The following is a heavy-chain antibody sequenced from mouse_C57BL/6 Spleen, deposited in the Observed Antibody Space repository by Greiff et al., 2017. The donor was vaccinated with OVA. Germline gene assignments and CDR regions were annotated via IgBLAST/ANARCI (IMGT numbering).Heavy chain of an antibody. V-gene: IGHV1-39*01. J-gene: IGHJ4*01. CDR2: INPNYGTT. CDR3: ARFRSYVGDYAMDY. Sequence: VQLKQSGPELVKPGASVKISCKASGYSFTDYNMNWVKQSNGKSLEWIGVINPNYGTTSYNQKFKGKATLTVDQSSSTAYMQLNSLTSEDSAVYYCARFRSYVGDYAMDYWGQGTSVTVSS. CDR1: GYSFTDYN. D-gene: IGHD1-1*01.